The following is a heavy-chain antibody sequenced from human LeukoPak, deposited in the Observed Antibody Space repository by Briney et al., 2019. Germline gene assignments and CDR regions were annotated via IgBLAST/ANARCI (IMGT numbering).Heavy chain of an antibody. Sequence: GGSLRLSCAASGFTFSNYAMRWVRQPPGKGLEWVSGISGSGDSTYYADSVKGRFTISTNNSKNTLYLQMNSLRAEDTAVYYCARRSGIAVAGAFDYWGQGTLVTVSS. CDR3: ARRSGIAVAGAFDY. D-gene: IGHD6-19*01. CDR1: GFTFSNYA. V-gene: IGHV3-23*01. J-gene: IGHJ4*02. CDR2: ISGSGDST.